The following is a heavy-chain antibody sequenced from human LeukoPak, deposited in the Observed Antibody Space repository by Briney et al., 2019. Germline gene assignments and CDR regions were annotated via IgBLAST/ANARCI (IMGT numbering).Heavy chain of an antibody. CDR2: IKQDGSEK. CDR1: GFTFSSYW. J-gene: IGHJ4*02. V-gene: IGHV3-7*01. CDR3: AADRGINPFDY. Sequence: GGSLRLSCAASGFTFSSYWMSWVRQAPGKGLEWVANIKQDGSEKYYVDSVKGRFTISRDNAKNSLYLQMNSLRAEDTAVYYCAADRGINPFDYWGQGTLVTVSS. D-gene: IGHD1-14*01.